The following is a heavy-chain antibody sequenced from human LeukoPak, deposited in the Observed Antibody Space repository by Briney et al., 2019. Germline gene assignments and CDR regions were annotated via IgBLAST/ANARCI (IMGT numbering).Heavy chain of an antibody. CDR3: ARAAGYCSSTSCALDY. V-gene: IGHV1-8*01. D-gene: IGHD2-2*01. CDR2: MNPNSGNT. J-gene: IGHJ4*02. CDR1: GYTFTSYD. Sequence: GASVKVSCKASGYTFTSYDINWVRQATGQGLEWMGWMNPNSGNTGYAQKFQGRVTMTRNTSISTAYMELSSLRSEDTVVYYCARAAGYCSSTSCALDYWGQGTLVTVSS.